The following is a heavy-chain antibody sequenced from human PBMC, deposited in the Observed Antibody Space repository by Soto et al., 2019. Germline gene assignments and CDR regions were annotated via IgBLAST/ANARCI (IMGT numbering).Heavy chain of an antibody. Sequence: SETLSLTCTVSGGSISSYYGSWIRQPAGKGLEWIGRIYSSGNSNYNPSLKSRVTMSVDTSKNQFSLKLTSVTAADTAVYYCARSYSDSWYDLFDYWGQGTLVTVSS. J-gene: IGHJ4*02. CDR2: IYSSGNS. CDR1: GGSISSYY. CDR3: ARSYSDSWYDLFDY. V-gene: IGHV4-4*07. D-gene: IGHD6-13*01.